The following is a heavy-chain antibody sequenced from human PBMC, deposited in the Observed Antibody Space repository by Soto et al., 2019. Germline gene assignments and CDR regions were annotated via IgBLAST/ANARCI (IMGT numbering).Heavy chain of an antibody. J-gene: IGHJ6*02. D-gene: IGHD4-17*01. CDR1: GYTFTSYY. V-gene: IGHV1-46*03. Sequence: AASVKVSCKASGYTFTSYYMHWVRQAPGQGLEWMGIINPSGGSTSYAQKFQGRVTMTRDTSTSTVYMELSSLRSEDTAVYYCATVTTNFRRYYYYYGMDVWGQGTTVTVSS. CDR2: INPSGGST. CDR3: ATVTTNFRRYYYYYGMDV.